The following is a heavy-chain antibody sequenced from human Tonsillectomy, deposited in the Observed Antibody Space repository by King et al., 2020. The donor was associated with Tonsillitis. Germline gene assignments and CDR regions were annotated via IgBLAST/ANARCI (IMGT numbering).Heavy chain of an antibody. J-gene: IGHJ4*02. Sequence: VQLVESGGGLEQPGGSLRLSCEAPRFTFSAYAMNWVRQPPGKGLEWVSVISGSGDSTNYADSVKGRFTIPRDNSKNTLYLQMNSLRAEDTAVYYCAKDMYSSSWRGVFDYWGQGTLVTVSS. CDR1: RFTFSAYA. V-gene: IGHV3-23*04. CDR2: ISGSGDST. D-gene: IGHD6-13*01. CDR3: AKDMYSSSWRGVFDY.